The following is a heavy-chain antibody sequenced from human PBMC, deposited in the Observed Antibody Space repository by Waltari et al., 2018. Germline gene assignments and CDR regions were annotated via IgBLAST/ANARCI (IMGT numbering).Heavy chain of an antibody. CDR1: SHS. V-gene: IGHV3-48*02. CDR2: ISSRSTAR. Sequence: SHSRSGFRQAPGKVLAWVTHISSRSTARYYEDSVKSRITISRDNAKNSLQLQMNILGDEDTSVYYCAGTEGHDRWGEGTLVRVAS. D-gene: IGHD1-1*01. J-gene: IGHJ4*02. CDR3: AGTEGHDR.